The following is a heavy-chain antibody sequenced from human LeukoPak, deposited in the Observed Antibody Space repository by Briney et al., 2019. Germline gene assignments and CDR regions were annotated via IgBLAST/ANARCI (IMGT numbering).Heavy chain of an antibody. V-gene: IGHV3-33*06. CDR3: ANFNGLDTSGYYHY. CDR1: GFTFSAFG. D-gene: IGHD3-22*01. J-gene: IGHJ4*02. Sequence: GGSLRLSCAASGFTFSAFGTHWVRQAPGKGLEWVALVSYDGSHQYYADSVKGRFTISRDNSKSTLSLQMNSLRVEDTAVYYCANFNGLDTSGYYHYWGQGTLVTVSS. CDR2: VSYDGSHQ.